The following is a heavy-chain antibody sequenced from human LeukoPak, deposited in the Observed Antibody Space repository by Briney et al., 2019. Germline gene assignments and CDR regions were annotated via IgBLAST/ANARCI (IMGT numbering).Heavy chain of an antibody. CDR3: ARDQGGGNCDF. V-gene: IGHV1-18*01. CDR1: GYTFASYG. Sequence: ASVKVSCKASGYTFASYGFSWVRQAPGQGPEWMGWISAYNGHRTYAQNFQGRVSMTTDSSTNTAYMELRSLRPDDSAVYYCARDQGGGNCDFWGQGSLVTVSS. J-gene: IGHJ4*02. D-gene: IGHD2-21*01. CDR2: ISAYNGHR.